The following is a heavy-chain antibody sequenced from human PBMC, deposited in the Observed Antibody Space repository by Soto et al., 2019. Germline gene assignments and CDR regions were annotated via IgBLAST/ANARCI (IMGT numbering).Heavy chain of an antibody. CDR3: AADVSPTDAVMYVDP. D-gene: IGHD3-16*01. Sequence: ASVKVSCKASGYTFTNYHMHWVRQAPGQGLEWMGIINPTSGTTTYAQKFQGRLTMTRDTSTTTVYMELSSLRSVDTAVYYCAADVSPTDAVMYVDPWGQGTLVTVSS. V-gene: IGHV1-46*01. CDR2: INPTSGTT. CDR1: GYTFTNYH. J-gene: IGHJ5*02.